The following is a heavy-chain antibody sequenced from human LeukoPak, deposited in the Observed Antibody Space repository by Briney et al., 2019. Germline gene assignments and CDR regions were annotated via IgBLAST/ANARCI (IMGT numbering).Heavy chain of an antibody. V-gene: IGHV1-69*05. CDR1: GGTFSSYA. CDR3: ARGTIVVVPAAITYMDV. D-gene: IGHD2-2*02. J-gene: IGHJ6*03. CDR2: IIPIFGTA. Sequence: SVKVSCKASGGTFSSYAISWVRQAPGQGLEWMGGIIPIFGTANYAQKFQGRVTITTDGSTSTAYMELSSLRSEDTAVYYCARGTIVVVPAAITYMDVWGKGTTVTVSS.